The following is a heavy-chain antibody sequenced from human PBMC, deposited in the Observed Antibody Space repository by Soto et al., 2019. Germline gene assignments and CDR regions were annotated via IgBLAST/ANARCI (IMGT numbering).Heavy chain of an antibody. CDR3: VRNGAYSSSQFGMDV. CDR2: IVTVFGTA. J-gene: IGHJ6*02. CDR1: GGSLSYNA. V-gene: IGHV1-69*01. Sequence: QVQLVQSGAAVMKPGSSVKVSCKASGGSLSYNAFSWVRQAPGQGLEWMGGIVTVFGTANHAQKFEGRVTITADESTSTAYMELSSLRVEDTAVYYCVRNGAYSSSQFGMDVWGQGTTVTVSS. D-gene: IGHD6-13*01.